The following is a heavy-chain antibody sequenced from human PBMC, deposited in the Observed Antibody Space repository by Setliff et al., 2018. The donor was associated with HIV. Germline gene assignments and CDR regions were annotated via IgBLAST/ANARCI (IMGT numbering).Heavy chain of an antibody. CDR1: GFTFSSYA. V-gene: IGHV3-64D*09. CDR2: ISSNGGST. D-gene: IGHD4-17*01. Sequence: GGSLRLSCSASGFTFSSYAMHWVRQAPGKGLEYVSAISSNGGSTYYADSVKGRFTISRDNSKNTLYLQMSSLRAEDTAVYYCVKARVDGDYYYYYYMDVWAKGTTVTVS. CDR3: VKARVDGDYYYYYYMDV. J-gene: IGHJ6*03.